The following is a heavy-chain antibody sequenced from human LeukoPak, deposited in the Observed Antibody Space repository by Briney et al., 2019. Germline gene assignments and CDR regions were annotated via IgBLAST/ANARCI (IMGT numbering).Heavy chain of an antibody. D-gene: IGHD6-19*01. CDR1: GFTVSSNY. V-gene: IGHV3-66*01. CDR2: IYSGGST. Sequence: GGSLRLSCAASGFTVSSNYMSWVRQAPGKGLEWVSVIYSGGSTYYADSVKGRFTISRDNSKNTLYLQMNSLRAEDTAVYYCAGAYSSGWGRGFDIWGQGTMVTVSS. J-gene: IGHJ3*02. CDR3: AGAYSSGWGRGFDI.